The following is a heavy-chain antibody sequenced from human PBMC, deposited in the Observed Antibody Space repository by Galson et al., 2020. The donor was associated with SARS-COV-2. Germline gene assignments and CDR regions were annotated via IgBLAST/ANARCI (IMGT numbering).Heavy chain of an antibody. Sequence: KYYADSVKGRFTISRDNSKNTLYLQMNSLRAEDTAVYYCAREGGWAFDYWGRGTLATVSS. V-gene: IGHV3-33*01. J-gene: IGHJ4*02. CDR2: K. D-gene: IGHD6-19*01. CDR3: AREGGWAFDY.